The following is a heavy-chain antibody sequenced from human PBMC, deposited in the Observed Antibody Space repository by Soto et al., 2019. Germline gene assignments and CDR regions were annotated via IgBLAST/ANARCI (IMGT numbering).Heavy chain of an antibody. V-gene: IGHV1-69*01. Sequence: QVQLVQSRAEVKKPGSSVKVSCKASGGTLNKHAITWVRRAPGQGLEWLGGIIPMFGIPNYPQKFQGRVTITADDSTNTSHMELHSLTSDDTAVYYCARGGTSGWLKGAYDVWGQGTMVTVSS. D-gene: IGHD6-13*01. CDR3: ARGGTSGWLKGAYDV. CDR1: GGTLNKHA. CDR2: IIPMFGIP. J-gene: IGHJ3*01.